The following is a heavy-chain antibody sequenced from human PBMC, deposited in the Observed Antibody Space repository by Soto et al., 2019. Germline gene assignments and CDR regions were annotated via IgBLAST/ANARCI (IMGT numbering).Heavy chain of an antibody. D-gene: IGHD2-2*01. CDR2: IKTNSDGGTV. CDR3: ATVYCATTSCYAPFDY. CDR1: GFTFSNAW. J-gene: IGHJ4*02. V-gene: IGHV3-15*01. Sequence: EVHLVESGGGLVKAGGSLRLSCAASGFTFSNAWMSWVRQAPGKGLEWIGRIKTNSDGGTVDYASPVKGRFTISRDDSKSMLYLDLNSLKTEETGVYFCATVYCATTSCYAPFDYWGKGTLVTVSS.